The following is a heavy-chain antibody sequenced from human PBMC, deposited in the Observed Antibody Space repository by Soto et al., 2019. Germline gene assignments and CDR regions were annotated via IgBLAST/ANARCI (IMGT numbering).Heavy chain of an antibody. D-gene: IGHD2-8*01. J-gene: IGHJ6*02. V-gene: IGHV4-30-4*01. CDR2: IYYSGNT. Sequence: QVQLQESGPGLVKPSQSVSLTCTVSGVSISSGDYYWSWIRQPPGKGLEWIGYIYYSGNTNYAPSLGSRLTISIDTSRNQFSLHLMSVTAADTAIYSCARYTNFSPYYHGVDVWGQGTTVTVSS. CDR3: ARYTNFSPYYHGVDV. CDR1: GVSISSGDYY.